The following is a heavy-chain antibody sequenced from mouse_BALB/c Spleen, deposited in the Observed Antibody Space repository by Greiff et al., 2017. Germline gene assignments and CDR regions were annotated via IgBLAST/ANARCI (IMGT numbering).Heavy chain of an antibody. J-gene: IGHJ1*01. Sequence: QVQLQQSGAELARPGASVKLSCKASGYTFTSYWMQWVKQRPGQGLEWIGAIYPGDGDTRYTQKFKGKATLTADKSSSTAYMQLSSLASEDSAVYYCARSEDPWYFDVWGAGTTVTVSS. CDR1: GYTFTSYW. CDR3: ARSEDPWYFDV. CDR2: IYPGDGDT. V-gene: IGHV1-87*01.